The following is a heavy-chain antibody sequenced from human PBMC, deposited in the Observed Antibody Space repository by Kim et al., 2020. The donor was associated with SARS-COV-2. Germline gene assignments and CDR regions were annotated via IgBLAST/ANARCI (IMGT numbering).Heavy chain of an antibody. CDR2: ISWNSGSI. V-gene: IGHV3-9*01. CDR3: AKDPERRITMIVVVIPFDY. D-gene: IGHD3-22*01. J-gene: IGHJ4*02. Sequence: GGSLRLSCAASGFTFGDYAMHWVRQAPGKGLEWVSGISWNSGSIGYADSVKGRFTISRDNAKNSLYLQMNSLRAEDTALYYCAKDPERRITMIVVVIPFDYWGQGTLVTVSS. CDR1: GFTFGDYA.